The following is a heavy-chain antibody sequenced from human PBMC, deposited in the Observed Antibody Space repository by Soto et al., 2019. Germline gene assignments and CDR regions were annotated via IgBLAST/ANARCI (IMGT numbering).Heavy chain of an antibody. CDR3: AKRREGGGATPFDF. D-gene: IGHD2-15*01. V-gene: IGHV3-23*01. CDR1: GFTLQNNG. CDR2: FSNSDGSR. J-gene: IGHJ4*02. Sequence: GGSLRLSCAASGFTLQNNGMIWVRQAPGKGLEWVSGFSNSDGSRYYADSVKGRFTISRDNFKNTLYLQMNNLRAEDTALYYCAKRREGGGATPFDFWGQGTLVTVSS.